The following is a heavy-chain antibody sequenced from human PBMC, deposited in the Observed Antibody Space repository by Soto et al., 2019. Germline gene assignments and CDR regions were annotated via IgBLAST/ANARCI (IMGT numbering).Heavy chain of an antibody. J-gene: IGHJ3*02. CDR3: ARLRTSVTREDAFDI. CDR2: IYPDASTT. CDR1: GYTLTNYY. D-gene: IGHD4-17*01. V-gene: IGHV5-51*01. Sequence: EVELVQSGAEVKKPGESLKISCKGSGYTLTNYYIGWVRQMPGKGLERMGIIYPDASTTRYGPSFQRQVTISVDKPIDTAFLQWGSLRASDTAMYYCARLRTSVTREDAFDIWGPGTKVTVSS.